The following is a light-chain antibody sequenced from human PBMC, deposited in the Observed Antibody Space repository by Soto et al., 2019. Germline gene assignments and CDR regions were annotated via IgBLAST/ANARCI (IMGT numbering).Light chain of an antibody. J-gene: IGKJ1*01. CDR3: QQYNNWPVT. Sequence: EIVMTQSPATLSVSPGERATLSCRASQSVSSNLAWYQQKPGQAPRLLVYGASTRATGIPARFSGSGFGTEFTLTITSLQSEDFAVYYCQQYNNWPVTFGQGPKVEIK. CDR2: GAS. CDR1: QSVSSN. V-gene: IGKV3-15*01.